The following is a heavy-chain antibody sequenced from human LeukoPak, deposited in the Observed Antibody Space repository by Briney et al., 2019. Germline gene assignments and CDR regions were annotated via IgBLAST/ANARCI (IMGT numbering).Heavy chain of an antibody. D-gene: IGHD3-10*01. CDR1: GFTFSSYA. Sequence: GGSLRLSCAASGFTFSSYAMSWVRHAPGKGLEWVSAISGSGGSTYYADSVKGRFTISRDNSKNTRYLQMNSLSAEDTAVYYCAKDQELWFEPIFSYYGMDVWGQGTTVAASS. CDR2: ISGSGGST. V-gene: IGHV3-23*01. CDR3: AKDQELWFEPIFSYYGMDV. J-gene: IGHJ6*01.